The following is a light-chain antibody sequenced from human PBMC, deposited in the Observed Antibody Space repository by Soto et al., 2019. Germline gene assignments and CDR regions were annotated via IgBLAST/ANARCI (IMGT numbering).Light chain of an antibody. J-gene: IGLJ1*01. V-gene: IGLV2-14*01. CDR1: SSDIGGYNY. CDR2: DVS. Sequence: QSALTQPASVSGSPGQSTTISCTGTSSDIGGYNYVSWYQQLPGDAPKLIIYDVSDRPSVVSTRFSGSKSGNTASLTISGLQAEDEGDYYCSSFTSRHTYVFGTGTKVTVL. CDR3: SSFTSRHTYV.